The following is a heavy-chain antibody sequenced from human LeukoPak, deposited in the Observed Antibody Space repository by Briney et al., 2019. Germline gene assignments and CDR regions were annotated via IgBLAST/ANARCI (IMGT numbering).Heavy chain of an antibody. CDR2: IKGSDRYI. V-gene: IGHV3-21*04. CDR1: GFTFSAYT. Sequence: GGSLRLSCAASGFTFSAYTLNWVRQSPGKGLEWLSSIKGSDRYIYNADSVAGRFTVSTDHAQNSIHLQMNSLRVDDTRVYNCANWGGTETSGTIWYVPLDYCGQGTQGTVSS. D-gene: IGHD6-13*01. J-gene: IGHJ4*02. CDR3: ANWGGTETSGTIWYVPLDY.